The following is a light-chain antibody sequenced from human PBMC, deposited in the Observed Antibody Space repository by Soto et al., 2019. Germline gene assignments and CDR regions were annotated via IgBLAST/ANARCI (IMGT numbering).Light chain of an antibody. Sequence: QSVLTQPASGSGSPGLSITISCTGTSSDVGGYNYVSWYQQHPGKAPKLMIYDVSNRPSGVYNRFSGSKSANTASLTISGLQAEDEADYYCSSYTGSSTYVVFGGGTKLTVL. CDR2: DVS. V-gene: IGLV2-14*01. CDR3: SSYTGSSTYVV. CDR1: SSDVGGYNY. J-gene: IGLJ2*01.